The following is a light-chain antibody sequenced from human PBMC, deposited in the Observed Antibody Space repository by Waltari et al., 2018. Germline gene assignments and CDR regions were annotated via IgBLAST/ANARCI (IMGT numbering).Light chain of an antibody. CDR2: DVS. V-gene: IGLV2-14*01. CDR1: SRDVGGHNY. Sequence: QSALTQPASVSGSPGQSITISCTGTSRDVGGHNYVSWYQQHPGKAPKLMIYDVSKRPSGVSNRFSGSKSGNTASLTISGLQAEDEADYYCSSYTSSSTYVVFGGGTKLTVL. CDR3: SSYTSSSTYVV. J-gene: IGLJ2*01.